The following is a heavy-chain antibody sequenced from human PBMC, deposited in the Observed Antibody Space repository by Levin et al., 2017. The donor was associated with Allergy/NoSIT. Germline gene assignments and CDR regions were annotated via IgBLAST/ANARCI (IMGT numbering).Heavy chain of an antibody. Sequence: GGSLRLSCAASGFIFSNAWMSWVRQAPGKGLEWVGRIKSKTDGGTTDYAAPVKGRFTISRDDSKNTLYLQMNSLKTEDTAVYYCYDPQWRPGVDVWGQGTTVTVSS. J-gene: IGHJ6*02. D-gene: IGHD6-19*01. CDR1: GFIFSNAW. CDR3: YDPQWRPGVDV. CDR2: IKSKTDGGTT. V-gene: IGHV3-15*01.